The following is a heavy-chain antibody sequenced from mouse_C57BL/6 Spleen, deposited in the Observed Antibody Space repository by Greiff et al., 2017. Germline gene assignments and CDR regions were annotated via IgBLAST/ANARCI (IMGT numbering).Heavy chain of an antibody. CDR1: GFTFSNYW. V-gene: IGHV6-3*01. CDR2: IRLKSDNYAT. J-gene: IGHJ2*01. D-gene: IGHD2-4*01. Sequence: EVMLVESGGGLVQPGGSMKLSCVASGFTFSNYWMNWVRQSPEKGLEWVAQIRLKSDNYATHYAESVKGRFTISRDDSKSSVYLQMNNLRAEDTGIYYCTLYDYDGGYWGQGTTLTVSS. CDR3: TLYDYDGGY.